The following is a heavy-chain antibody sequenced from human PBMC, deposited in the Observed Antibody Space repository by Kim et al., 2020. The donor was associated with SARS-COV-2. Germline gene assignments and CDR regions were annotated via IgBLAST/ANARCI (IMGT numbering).Heavy chain of an antibody. CDR2: ISHGGIT. J-gene: IGHJ4*01. CDR1: SGSIRPYF. CDR3: ARHLRVSGTLNNLDF. Sequence: SETLSLTCTASSGSIRPYFWGWLRQSPEKGLEWIAYISHGGITDYNSSLKSRATISMDTSKSQFFLELRSVTAADTAIYYCARHLRVSGTLNNLDFWGQGAQVIVSS. V-gene: IGHV4-59*12. D-gene: IGHD3-10*01.